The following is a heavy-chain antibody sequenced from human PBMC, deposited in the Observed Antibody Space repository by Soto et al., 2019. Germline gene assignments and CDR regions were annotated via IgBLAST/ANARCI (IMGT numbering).Heavy chain of an antibody. CDR1: GGSFSDFA. J-gene: IGHJ4*02. D-gene: IGHD2-15*01. Sequence: QVQLAQSGAEVRKPGSSVKVSCRASGGSFSDFAFSWVRQAPGQGLEWMGGIIPMFAATKYAQRVQGRVRITGDEATWTVCLALSSLTSDDSDVYYCARGGIVAVPAALSSYDDYTNYRFDSWGQGTLVSVSS. CDR3: ARGGIVAVPAALSSYDDYTNYRFDS. V-gene: IGHV1-69*01. CDR2: IIPMFAAT.